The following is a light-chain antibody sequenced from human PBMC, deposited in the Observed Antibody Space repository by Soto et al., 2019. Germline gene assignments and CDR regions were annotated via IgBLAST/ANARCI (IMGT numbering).Light chain of an antibody. CDR3: QQYSDHWT. CDR2: KAS. CDR1: RSIINW. J-gene: IGKJ1*01. V-gene: IGKV1-5*03. Sequence: DIQLTQSPSTLSASVGDRVTITCRASRSIINWLAWYQQKSGKGSKLLIYKASNLQTGVPSRFSGSGYGTEFTLTISSLQPDDVATYYCQQYSDHWTFGQGTKVEIK.